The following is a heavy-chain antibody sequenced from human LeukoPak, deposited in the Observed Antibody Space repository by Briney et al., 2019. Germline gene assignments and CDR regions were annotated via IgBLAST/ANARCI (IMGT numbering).Heavy chain of an antibody. CDR1: GFTFSSYE. CDR3: ATGFWSGF. V-gene: IGHV3-48*03. Sequence: GGSLILSCAASGFTFSSYEMNWVRQAPGKGVEWVSYISSSGSTIFYADSVKGRFTITRDNAKNSLYLQLNSLRAEDTSVYYCATGFWSGFWGQGTLVTVSS. D-gene: IGHD3-3*01. CDR2: ISSSGSTI. J-gene: IGHJ4*02.